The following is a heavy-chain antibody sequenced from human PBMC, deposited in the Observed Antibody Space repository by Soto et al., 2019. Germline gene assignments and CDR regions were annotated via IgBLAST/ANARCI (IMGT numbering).Heavy chain of an antibody. CDR3: AKLGNSGTGWFDP. J-gene: IGHJ5*02. V-gene: IGHV3-23*01. CDR1: GFTFKNYA. Sequence: GGSLRLCCAASGFTFKNYAMTWVRQAPGKGLEWVSSMTGSSGSTFYADSVKGRFTISRDNSKNTLFLQMSSLRAEDTAVYYCAKLGNSGTGWFDPWGQGTVVTVSS. CDR2: MTGSSGST. D-gene: IGHD1-1*01.